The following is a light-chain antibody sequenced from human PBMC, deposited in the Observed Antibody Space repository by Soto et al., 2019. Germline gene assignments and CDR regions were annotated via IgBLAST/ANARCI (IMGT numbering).Light chain of an antibody. CDR3: CSYAGSYTDV. Sequence: QSVLTQPRSVSGSPGQSVTISCTGTTSDVGGYNYVSWYQHHPGKAPKLMIYDVNKRPSGVPDRFSGSKSGNMASLTISGLQAEDESDYYCCSYAGSYTDVFGTGTKLTVL. V-gene: IGLV2-11*01. CDR1: TSDVGGYNY. CDR2: DVN. J-gene: IGLJ1*01.